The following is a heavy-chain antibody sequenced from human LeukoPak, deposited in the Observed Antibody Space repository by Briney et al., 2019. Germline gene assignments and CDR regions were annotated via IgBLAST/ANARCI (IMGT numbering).Heavy chain of an antibody. V-gene: IGHV3-23*01. CDR3: SRGGAYDYGVLDA. J-gene: IGHJ5*02. CDR1: GFAFSNHA. D-gene: IGHD4/OR15-4a*01. CDR2: ISDTGKTT. Sequence: GESLRLSCEASGFAFSNHAMSWVRQAPGEGLQWVSTISDTGKTTYYKDSVRGRVTISRDISNNTHSLQMEALRADATAVYYCSRGGAYDYGVLDAWGQGPLVTVSS.